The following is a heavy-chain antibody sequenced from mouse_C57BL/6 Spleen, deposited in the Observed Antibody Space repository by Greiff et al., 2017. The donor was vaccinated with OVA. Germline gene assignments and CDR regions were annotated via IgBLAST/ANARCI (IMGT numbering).Heavy chain of an antibody. CDR2: IDPSDSET. D-gene: IGHD2-2*01. V-gene: IGHV1-52*01. J-gene: IGHJ2*01. Sequence: VQLQQSGAELVRPGSSVKLSCKASGYTFTSYWMHWVKQRPIQGLEWIGNIDPSDSETHYNQKFKDKATLTVDKSSSTAYMQLSSLTSEDSAVYYCARDGYDVGGFDYWGQGTTLTVSS. CDR1: GYTFTSYW. CDR3: ARDGYDVGGFDY.